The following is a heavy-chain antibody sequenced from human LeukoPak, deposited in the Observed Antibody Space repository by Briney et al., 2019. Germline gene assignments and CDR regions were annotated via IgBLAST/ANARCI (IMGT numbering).Heavy chain of an antibody. J-gene: IGHJ4*02. CDR3: TSLSNTDKDDY. CDR1: GFTFSSYD. D-gene: IGHD1/OR15-1a*01. CDR2: IGTAGDT. V-gene: IGHV3-13*01. Sequence: GGSLRLSCAASGFTFSSYDMHWVRQATGKGLEWVSAIGTAGDTYYPGSVKGRFTISRENAKNSLYLQMNSLRAEDTAVYYCTSLSNTDKDDYWGQGTLVTVSS.